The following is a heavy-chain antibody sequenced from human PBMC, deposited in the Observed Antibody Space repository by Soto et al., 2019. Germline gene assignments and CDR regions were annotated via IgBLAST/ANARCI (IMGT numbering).Heavy chain of an antibody. CDR3: ARDVIQALLGFGEGFNAYYFDY. V-gene: IGHV4-38-2*02. Sequence: SETLSLTCAVSGYSISSGYYWGWIRQPPGKGLEWIGSIYHSGSTYYNPSLKSRVTISVDTPKNQFSLKLSSVTAADTAVYYCARDVIQALLGFGEGFNAYYFDYWGQGTLVTVSS. D-gene: IGHD3-10*01. CDR2: IYHSGST. J-gene: IGHJ4*02. CDR1: GYSISSGYY.